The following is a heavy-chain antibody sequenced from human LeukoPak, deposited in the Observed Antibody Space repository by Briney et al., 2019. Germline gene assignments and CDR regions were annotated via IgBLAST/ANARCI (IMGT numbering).Heavy chain of an antibody. D-gene: IGHD2-21*02. CDR2: IYGGGST. J-gene: IGHJ4*02. Sequence: GSLRLSCAASGFTVSSNYMSWVRQAPGKGLEWVSIIYGGGSTYYADSVKGRSTISRDNSKNTLYLQMNSLRAEDTAVYYCARGYCGGDCFLDYWGQGTLVTVSS. CDR3: ARGYCGGDCFLDY. V-gene: IGHV3-53*01. CDR1: GFTVSSNY.